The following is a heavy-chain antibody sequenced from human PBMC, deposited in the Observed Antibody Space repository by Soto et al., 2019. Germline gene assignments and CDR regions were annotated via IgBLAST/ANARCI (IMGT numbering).Heavy chain of an antibody. D-gene: IGHD2-21*02. CDR2: IKSESDGGTT. J-gene: IGHJ2*01. V-gene: IGHV3-15*01. CDR3: STANNYGDDWYFDL. Sequence: GSLRLSCEGSGFIFNDAWMTWVSQAPGKGLEWVGRIKSESDGGTTAYEAPVKGRFTISRDDSKKTVYLQMNSLKTEDTAVYYCSTANNYGDDWYFDLWGRGTLVTVSS. CDR1: GFIFNDAW.